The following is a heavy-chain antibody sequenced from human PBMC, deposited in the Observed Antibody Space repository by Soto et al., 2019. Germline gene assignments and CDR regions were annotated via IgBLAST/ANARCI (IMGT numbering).Heavy chain of an antibody. CDR1: GFTFSSCG. D-gene: IGHD5-12*01. CDR2: ISYDGSNK. Sequence: GSLRLSCAASGFTFSSCGMHWVRQAPGKGLEWVAFISYDGSNKYYADSVKGRFTISRDNSKNTLYLQMNSLRAEDTAVYYCAKAFDRVATMNLGYWGQGTLVTVSS. V-gene: IGHV3-30*18. CDR3: AKAFDRVATMNLGY. J-gene: IGHJ4*02.